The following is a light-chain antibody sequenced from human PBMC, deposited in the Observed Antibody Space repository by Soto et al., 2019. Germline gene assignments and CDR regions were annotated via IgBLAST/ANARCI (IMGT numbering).Light chain of an antibody. Sequence: QSALTQPPSASGSPGQSVTISSTGTSSDVGGYNYVSWYQQHPGKAPKLMIYEVSKRPSGVPDRFSGSKSGNTASLTVSGLQAEDEADYYCSSYAGSNNYVFGTGTKVT. CDR3: SSYAGSNNYV. J-gene: IGLJ1*01. V-gene: IGLV2-8*01. CDR2: EVS. CDR1: SSDVGGYNY.